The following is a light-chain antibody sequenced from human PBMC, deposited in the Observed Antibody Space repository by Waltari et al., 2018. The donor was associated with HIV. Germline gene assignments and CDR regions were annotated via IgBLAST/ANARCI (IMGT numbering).Light chain of an antibody. CDR1: SSDVGAYNY. CDR3: CSYAGSPV. Sequence: QSALTQPRSVSGSPGQSVTISCTGTSSDVGAYNYVSWYQQHPGKAPKLMIYDVSKRPSGVPDRFSGSKSGNTASLTISGLQAEDEADYYCCSYAGSPVFGGGTNLTVL. CDR2: DVS. J-gene: IGLJ2*01. V-gene: IGLV2-11*01.